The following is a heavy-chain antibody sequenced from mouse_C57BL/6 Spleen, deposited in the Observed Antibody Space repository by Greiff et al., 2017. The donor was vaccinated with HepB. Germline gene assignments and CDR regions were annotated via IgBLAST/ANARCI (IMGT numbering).Heavy chain of an antibody. CDR2: IYPGDGDT. V-gene: IGHV1-82*01. D-gene: IGHD1-1*01. Sequence: VQLQQSGPELVKPGASVKISCKASGYAFSSSWMNWVKQRPGKGLEWIGRIYPGDGDTNYNGKFKGKATLTADKSSSTAYMQLSSLTSEDSVVYFCARSTVYYAMDYWGQGTSVTVSS. J-gene: IGHJ4*01. CDR1: GYAFSSSW. CDR3: ARSTVYYAMDY.